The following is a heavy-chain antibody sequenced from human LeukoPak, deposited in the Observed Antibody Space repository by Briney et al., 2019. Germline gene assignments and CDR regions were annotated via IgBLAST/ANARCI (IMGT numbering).Heavy chain of an antibody. D-gene: IGHD5-18*01. Sequence: GASVKVSCKASGYTFTGYYMHWVRQAPGQGLEWMGWINPNSGGTNYAQKFQGRVTMTRDTSISTAYMELSRLRSEDTAVYYCARARGYSYGYGGDAFDIWGQGTMVTVSS. CDR1: GYTFTGYY. J-gene: IGHJ3*02. CDR3: ARARGYSYGYGGDAFDI. V-gene: IGHV1-2*02. CDR2: INPNSGGT.